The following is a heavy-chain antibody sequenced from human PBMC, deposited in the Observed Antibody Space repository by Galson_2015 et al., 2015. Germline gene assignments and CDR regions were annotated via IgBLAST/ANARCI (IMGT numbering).Heavy chain of an antibody. J-gene: IGHJ3*02. Sequence: CTASGYTFPSYYMHWVRQAPGQGPEWMGIINPSGGSTSYAQKFQGRVTMTRDTSTSTVYMELSSLRSEDTAVYYCARYGGSYQDDAFDIWGQGTMVTVSS. CDR3: ARYGGSYQDDAFDI. V-gene: IGHV1-46*01. CDR1: GYTFPSYY. D-gene: IGHD1-26*01. CDR2: INPSGGST.